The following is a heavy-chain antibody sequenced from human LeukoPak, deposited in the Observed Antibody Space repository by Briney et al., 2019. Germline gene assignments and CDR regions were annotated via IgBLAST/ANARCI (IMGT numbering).Heavy chain of an antibody. V-gene: IGHV3-23*01. J-gene: IGHJ4*02. CDR3: TRDGAVAGFVYDY. D-gene: IGHD6-19*01. CDR2: ISGSGGST. CDR1: GFTFSSYA. Sequence: PGGSLRPSCAASGFTFSSYAMSWVRQAPGKGLEWVSAISGSGGSTYYADSVKGRFTISRNNSKNTLYLQMNSLRAEDTAVYYCTRDGAVAGFVYDYWGQGTLVTVST.